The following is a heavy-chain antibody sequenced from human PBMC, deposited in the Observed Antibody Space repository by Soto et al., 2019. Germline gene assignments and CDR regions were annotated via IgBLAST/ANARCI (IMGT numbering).Heavy chain of an antibody. CDR2: ISSNGGST. CDR1: GFTFSSYA. Sequence: EVQLVESGGGLVQTGGSLRLSCAASGFTFSSYAMHWVRQAPGKGLEYVSAISSNGGSTYYANSVKGRFTISRDNSKNTLYLQMGSLRAEDMAVYCCARDLGYYWDSSGYRGNGMDVWGQGTTVTVSS. D-gene: IGHD3-22*01. V-gene: IGHV3-64*01. J-gene: IGHJ6*02. CDR3: ARDLGYYWDSSGYRGNGMDV.